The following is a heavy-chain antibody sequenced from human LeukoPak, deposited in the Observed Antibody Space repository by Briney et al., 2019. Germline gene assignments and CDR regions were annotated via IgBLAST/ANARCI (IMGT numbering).Heavy chain of an antibody. CDR2: IGDDGSHK. D-gene: IGHD1-1*01. V-gene: IGHV3-30-3*01. J-gene: IGHJ4*02. CDR1: GFTFYIYV. CDR3: ARDTTGHYDY. Sequence: PGGSLRLSCAASGFTFYIYVIHWVRQAPGKGLQWVAVIGDDGSHKDYVDSVKGRFTISRDNSKNTLYLQMNSLRAEDTAVYYCARDTTGHYDYWGQGTLVTVSS.